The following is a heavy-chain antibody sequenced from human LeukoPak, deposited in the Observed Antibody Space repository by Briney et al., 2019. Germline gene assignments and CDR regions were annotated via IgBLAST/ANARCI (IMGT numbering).Heavy chain of an antibody. CDR3: TRARCPYTTGWFSFDY. Sequence: QPGGSLRLSCAASGFTFSTYWMNWVRQAPGKGLEWVANIKQDGSEKYYVDSVKGRCTISRDNAKNSLYLQMYSLRAEDTAVYYCTRARCPYTTGWFSFDYWGQGTLVTVSS. CDR1: GFTFSTYW. V-gene: IGHV3-7*04. CDR2: IKQDGSEK. D-gene: IGHD6-19*01. J-gene: IGHJ4*02.